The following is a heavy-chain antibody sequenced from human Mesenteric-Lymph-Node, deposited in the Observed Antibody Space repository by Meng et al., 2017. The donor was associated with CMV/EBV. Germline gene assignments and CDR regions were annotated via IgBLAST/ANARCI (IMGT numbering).Heavy chain of an antibody. V-gene: IGHV3-33*03. CDR1: GFTFSSHA. CDR3: AKGDYRIVLSNYYGMDV. D-gene: IGHD2/OR15-2a*01. J-gene: IGHJ6*02. CDR2: IWYDGSYK. Sequence: GESLKISCAASGFTFSSHAMHWVRQAPGKGLEWVAVIWYDGSYKDYADSVKGRFTISRDNSKNTLYLQMNSLRAEDTAVYYCAKGDYRIVLSNYYGMDVWGQGTTVTVSS.